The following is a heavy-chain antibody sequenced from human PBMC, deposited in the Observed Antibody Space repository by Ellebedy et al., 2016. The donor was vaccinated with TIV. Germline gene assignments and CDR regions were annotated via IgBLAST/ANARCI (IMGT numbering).Heavy chain of an antibody. Sequence: SETLSLTXTVSGGSISSSSYYWGWIRQPPGKGLEWIGSIYYSGSTYYNPSLKSRVTISVDTSKNQFSLKLSSVTAADTAVYYCARVATVTSPYYYYYGMDVWGQGTTVTVSS. J-gene: IGHJ6*02. V-gene: IGHV4-39*07. CDR1: GGSISSSSYY. CDR3: ARVATVTSPYYYYYGMDV. CDR2: IYYSGST. D-gene: IGHD4-17*01.